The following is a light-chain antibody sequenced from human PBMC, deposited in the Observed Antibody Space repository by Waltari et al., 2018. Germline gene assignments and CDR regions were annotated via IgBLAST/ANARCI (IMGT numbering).Light chain of an antibody. V-gene: IGKV3-20*01. J-gene: IGKJ4*01. CDR1: QSVTSIS. Sequence: EIVLTQSPGTLSLSPGERDTLPCRASQSVTSISLTWYQKKVGQAPRLLIYGTSSRATGIPDRFSGSGSGTEFTLTISRLEPEDFAVYYCQQYDGEVVTFGGGTKVEI. CDR2: GTS. CDR3: QQYDGEVVT.